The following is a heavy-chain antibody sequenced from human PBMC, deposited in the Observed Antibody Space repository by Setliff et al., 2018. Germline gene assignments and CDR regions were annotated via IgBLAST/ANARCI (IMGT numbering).Heavy chain of an antibody. CDR2: IKQDGSEK. J-gene: IGHJ4*02. V-gene: IGHV3-7*01. CDR1: GFTFSSYW. CDR3: ARASSVAGLTTDY. Sequence: GGSLRLSCAASGFTFSSYWMSWVRQAPGKGLEWVANIKQDGSEKYYADSVKGRFTISRDNAKNSLYLQMNSLRAEDTAVYYCARASSVAGLTTDYWGQGTLVTVSS. D-gene: IGHD6-19*01.